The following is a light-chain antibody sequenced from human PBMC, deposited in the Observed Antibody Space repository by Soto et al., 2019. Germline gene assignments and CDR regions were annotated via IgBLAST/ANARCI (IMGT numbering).Light chain of an antibody. V-gene: IGLV2-14*01. Sequence: QSVLTQPASVSGSPGQSITISCTGTSSDVGAYNRVSWYQQRSGKAPKLMVYEVTNRPSGVSNRFSGSKSGNTASLTISGLQAEDEADYYCLSYTTSSSYVFGTGTKVTVL. J-gene: IGLJ1*01. CDR3: LSYTTSSSYV. CDR2: EVT. CDR1: SSDVGAYNR.